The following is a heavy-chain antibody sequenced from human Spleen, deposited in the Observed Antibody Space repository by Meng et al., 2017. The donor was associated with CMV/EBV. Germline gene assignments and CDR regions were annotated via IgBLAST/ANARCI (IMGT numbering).Heavy chain of an antibody. V-gene: IGHV3-33*03. CDR3: AKDRDRWLQSGFDY. Sequence: ASGFGFSNYGIHWVRQAPGKGLEWVAIVRYDGSSKDYADSVKGRFTISRDNSKKTVYLQMNSLRAEDTAVYFCAKDRDRWLQSGFDYWGQGTLVTVSS. CDR2: VRYDGSSK. D-gene: IGHD5-24*01. CDR1: GFGFSNYG. J-gene: IGHJ4*02.